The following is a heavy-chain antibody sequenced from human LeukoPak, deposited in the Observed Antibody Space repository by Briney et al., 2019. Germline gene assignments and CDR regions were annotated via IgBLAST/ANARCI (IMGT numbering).Heavy chain of an antibody. J-gene: IGHJ4*02. Sequence: GGSLRLSCAASGFTFSSYAMSWVRQAPGKGLEWVSAISGSGGSTNYADSVKGRFTISRDNSKNTLYLQMNSLRAEDTAVYYCARDSGSYYFDYWGQGTLVTVSS. CDR3: ARDSGSYYFDY. CDR2: ISGSGGST. V-gene: IGHV3-23*01. D-gene: IGHD1-26*01. CDR1: GFTFSSYA.